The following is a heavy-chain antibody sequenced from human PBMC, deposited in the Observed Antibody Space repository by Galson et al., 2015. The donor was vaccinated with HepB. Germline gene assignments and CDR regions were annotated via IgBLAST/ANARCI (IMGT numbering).Heavy chain of an antibody. J-gene: IGHJ2*01. D-gene: IGHD4-17*01. CDR3: ARARGQGDGDYENWYFDL. CDR2: ISYNGRYT. CDR1: GFTFNIYP. V-gene: IGHV3-30*04. Sequence: SLRLSCAGSGFTFNIYPIHWVRQPPGKGLEWVSVISYNGRYTNYADSGKGRFTIFRDNSRNTVYLQMNSLRPEDTAVYFCARARGQGDGDYENWYFDLWGRGTLVTVSS.